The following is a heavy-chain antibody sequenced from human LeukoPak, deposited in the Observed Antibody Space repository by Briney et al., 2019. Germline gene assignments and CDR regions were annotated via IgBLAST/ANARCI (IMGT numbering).Heavy chain of an antibody. CDR1: GFTFDDYA. CDR2: ISWNSGSI. Sequence: GGSLRLSCAASGFTFDDYAMHWVRQAPGKGLEWVSGISWNSGSITYADSVKGRFTISRDNAKNSLYLQMNSLRVEDTAFYYCARDLAYSRLDYWGQGMLVTVSS. V-gene: IGHV3-9*01. J-gene: IGHJ4*02. D-gene: IGHD5-18*01. CDR3: ARDLAYSRLDY.